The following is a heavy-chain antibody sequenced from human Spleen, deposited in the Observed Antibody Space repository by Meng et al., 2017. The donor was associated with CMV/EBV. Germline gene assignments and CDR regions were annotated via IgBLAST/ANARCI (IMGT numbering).Heavy chain of an antibody. D-gene: IGHD3-3*01. V-gene: IGHV3-74*01. CDR1: GFTFSSYW. CDR3: ARDGILITIFGVVIIPRGGFDY. CDR2: INSDGSST. J-gene: IGHJ4*02. Sequence: GGSLRLSCAASGFTFSSYWMHWVRQAPGKGLVWVSRINSDGSSTSYADSVKGRFTISRDNAKNTLYLQMNSLRAEDTAVYYCARDGILITIFGVVIIPRGGFDYWGQGTLDTVSS.